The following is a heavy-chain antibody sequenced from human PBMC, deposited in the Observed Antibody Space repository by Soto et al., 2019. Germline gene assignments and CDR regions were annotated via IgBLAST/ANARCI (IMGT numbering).Heavy chain of an antibody. D-gene: IGHD5-12*01. J-gene: IGHJ6*02. V-gene: IGHV1-69*08. CDR1: GGTFSSYT. CDR3: ARDRLGRYSGYAYSYYGMDV. CDR2: IIPILGIA. Sequence: QVQLVQSGAEVKKPGSSVKVSCKASGGTFSSYTISWVRQAPGQGLEWMGRIIPILGIANYAQKFQGRVTITADKSTSTAYMELSSLRSEDTAVYYCARDRLGRYSGYAYSYYGMDVWGQGTTVTVSS.